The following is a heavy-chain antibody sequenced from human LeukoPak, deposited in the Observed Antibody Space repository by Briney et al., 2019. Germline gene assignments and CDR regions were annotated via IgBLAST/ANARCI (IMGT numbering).Heavy chain of an antibody. CDR2: IYHSGST. V-gene: IGHV4-4*02. CDR1: GGSISSSNW. Sequence: SGTLSLTCAVSGGSISSSNWWSCVRQPPGKGLEWIGEIYHSGSTNYNPSLKSRVTISVDKSKNQFSLKLSSVTAADTAVYYCARRPQVFYDILTGNFDYWGQGTLVTVSS. J-gene: IGHJ4*02. D-gene: IGHD3-9*01. CDR3: ARRPQVFYDILTGNFDY.